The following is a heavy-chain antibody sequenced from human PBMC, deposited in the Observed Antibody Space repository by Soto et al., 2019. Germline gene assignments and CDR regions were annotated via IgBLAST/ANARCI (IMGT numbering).Heavy chain of an antibody. D-gene: IGHD2-2*01. CDR2: IYYSGFT. J-gene: IGHJ5*02. V-gene: IGHV4-31*03. Sequence: SETLSLTCTVSGGSITTAGSYWSWIRQHPGKGLEWIGYIYYSGFTYYNPSLKSRITISADTSRNHFYLKLTSVTVAETAVYYCASAGQSSSSWIQFDPWGQGTLVTVSS. CDR3: ASAGQSSSSWIQFDP. CDR1: GGSITTAGSY.